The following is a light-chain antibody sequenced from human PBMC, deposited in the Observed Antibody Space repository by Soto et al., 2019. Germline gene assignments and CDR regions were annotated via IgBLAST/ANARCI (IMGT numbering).Light chain of an antibody. Sequence: DIQVTQSPSALSASVGDRVTITCRASQSVDNWLACYQRRPGKAPKLLIYMASTLEVGVPSRFSGSASGTEFTLTISSLQPDDSATYYCQQYKTYSPTFGQGNKVEI. CDR1: QSVDNW. J-gene: IGKJ1*01. CDR2: MAS. CDR3: QQYKTYSPT. V-gene: IGKV1-5*03.